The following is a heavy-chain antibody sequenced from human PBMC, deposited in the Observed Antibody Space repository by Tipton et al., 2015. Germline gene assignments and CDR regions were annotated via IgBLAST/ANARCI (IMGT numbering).Heavy chain of an antibody. CDR3: TREATTFDY. J-gene: IGHJ4*02. Sequence: QLVPSGGDLVRPGGSLRLSCAASGFSFSTYSMNWVRQAPGKGLEWISFISSSTITRYYADSVKGRFTISRDNAKNSLYLQMNSLRDDDTAVYYCTREATTFDYWGQGTLVTVSS. CDR1: GFSFSTYS. D-gene: IGHD4-11*01. V-gene: IGHV3-48*02. CDR2: ISSSTITR.